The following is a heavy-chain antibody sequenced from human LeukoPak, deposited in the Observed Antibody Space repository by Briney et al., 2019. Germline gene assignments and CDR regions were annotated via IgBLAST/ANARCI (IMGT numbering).Heavy chain of an antibody. CDR1: GYTFTSYG. CDR3: ARDARRGVELKAFDI. J-gene: IGHJ3*02. CDR2: ISAYNGNT. Sequence: GASVKVSCKASGYTFTSYGISWVRQAPGQGLEWMGWISAYNGNTNYAQKVQGKVTMTTDTSTSTAYMELRSLRSDDTAVYYCARDARRGVELKAFDIWGQGTMVTVSS. D-gene: IGHD1-7*01. V-gene: IGHV1-18*01.